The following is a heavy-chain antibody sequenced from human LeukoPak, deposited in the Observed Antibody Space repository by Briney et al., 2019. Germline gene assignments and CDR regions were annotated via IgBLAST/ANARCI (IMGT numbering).Heavy chain of an antibody. J-gene: IGHJ3*02. CDR2: ISGSGGST. D-gene: IGHD4-11*01. CDR1: GFTFSSYG. V-gene: IGHV3-23*01. Sequence: GGSLRLSCAASGFTFSSYGMSWVRQAPGKGLEWVSAISGSGGSTYYADSVKGRFTISRDNSKNTLYLQMNSLRAEDTAVYYCARDRRNFDAFDIWGQGTMVTVSS. CDR3: ARDRRNFDAFDI.